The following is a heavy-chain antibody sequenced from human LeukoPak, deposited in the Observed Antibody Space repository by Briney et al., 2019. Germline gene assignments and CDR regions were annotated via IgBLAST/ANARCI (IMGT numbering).Heavy chain of an antibody. V-gene: IGHV1-18*01. Sequence: ASVKVSCKASGYTFTSYGISWVRQAPGQGLEWMGWISAYNGNTNYGQKLQGRVTMTTDTSTSTAYMGLRSLRSDDTAVYYCARDRSHYDFWSGYYQGDAFDIWGQGTMVTVSS. J-gene: IGHJ3*02. CDR2: ISAYNGNT. D-gene: IGHD3-3*01. CDR1: GYTFTSYG. CDR3: ARDRSHYDFWSGYYQGDAFDI.